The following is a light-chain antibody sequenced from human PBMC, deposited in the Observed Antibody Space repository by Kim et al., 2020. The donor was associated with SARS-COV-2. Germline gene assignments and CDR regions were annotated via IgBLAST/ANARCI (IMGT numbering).Light chain of an antibody. CDR2: DAS. CDR1: QDISTY. CDR3: QQYESLPLS. V-gene: IGKV1-33*01. Sequence: ASVGDRVTITCQASQDISTYLNWYQQKPGKAPKLLMYDASTLKTGVPSRFSGSGSGTDFALTISSLQPEDIGTYYCQQYESLPLSFGGGTKVDIK. J-gene: IGKJ4*01.